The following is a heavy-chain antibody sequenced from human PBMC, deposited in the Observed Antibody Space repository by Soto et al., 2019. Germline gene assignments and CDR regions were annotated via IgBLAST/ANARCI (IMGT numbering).Heavy chain of an antibody. Sequence: QVQLVESGGGVVQPGRSLRLSCAASGFTFSSYGMHWVRQAPGKGLEWVAVISYDGSNKYYADSVKGRFTISRDNSKSTLYLQMNSLIAEDTAVYYCAKGQVTVVTPGYFHHWGQGTLVTVSS. D-gene: IGHD2-21*02. CDR2: ISYDGSNK. CDR3: AKGQVTVVTPGYFHH. J-gene: IGHJ1*01. CDR1: GFTFSSYG. V-gene: IGHV3-30*18.